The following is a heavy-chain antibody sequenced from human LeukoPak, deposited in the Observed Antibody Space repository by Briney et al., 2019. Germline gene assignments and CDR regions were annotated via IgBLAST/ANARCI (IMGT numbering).Heavy chain of an antibody. CDR2: IVVGSGNT. D-gene: IGHD3-3*01. J-gene: IGHJ4*02. CDR1: GFTFTSSA. Sequence: GTSVKVSCKASGFTFTSSAVQWVRQARGQRLEWIGWIVVGSGNTNYAQKFQERVTITRDMSTSTAYMELSSLRSEDMAVYYCAASEDDFWSGYYFDYWGQGTLVTVSS. V-gene: IGHV1-58*01. CDR3: AASEDDFWSGYYFDY.